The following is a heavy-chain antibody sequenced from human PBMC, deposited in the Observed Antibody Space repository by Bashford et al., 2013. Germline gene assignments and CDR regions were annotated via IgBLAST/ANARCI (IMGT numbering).Heavy chain of an antibody. J-gene: IGHJ6*03. D-gene: IGHD3-3*01. CDR3: ASTTIFEYWDYYYMDV. Sequence: GESLKISCKGSGYSFTSYWIGWVRQMPGKGLEWMGIIYPGDSDTRYSPSFQGQVTISADKSISTAYLQWSSLKASDTAMYYCASTTIFEYWDYYYMDVWGKGTTVTVSS. CDR2: IYPGDSDT. CDR1: GYSFTSYW. V-gene: IGHV5-51*01.